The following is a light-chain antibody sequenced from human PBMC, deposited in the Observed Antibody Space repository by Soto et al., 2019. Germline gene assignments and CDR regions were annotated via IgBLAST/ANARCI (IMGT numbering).Light chain of an antibody. CDR1: NSDVGDYNF. Sequence: QSALTQPASVSGSPGQSITISCTGSNSDVGDYNFVSWYQQHPGKAPKLMIYEVSNRPSGVSIRFSGSKSGNTASLTISGLQAEDEADYYCSSYTSSNTQVFGGGTKLTVL. CDR3: SSYTSSNTQV. V-gene: IGLV2-14*01. J-gene: IGLJ2*01. CDR2: EVS.